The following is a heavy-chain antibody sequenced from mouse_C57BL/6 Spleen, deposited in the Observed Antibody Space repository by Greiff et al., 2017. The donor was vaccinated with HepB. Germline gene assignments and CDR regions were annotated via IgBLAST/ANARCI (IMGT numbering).Heavy chain of an antibody. V-gene: IGHV3-6*01. CDR1: GYSITSGYY. D-gene: IGHD1-1*01. CDR2: ISYDGSN. CDR3: ARDKGSSYFDY. Sequence: EVQLQESGPGLVKPSQSLSLTCSVTGYSITSGYYWNWIRQFPGNKLEWMGYISYDGSNNYNPSLKNRISITRDTSKNQFFLKLNSVTTEDTATYYCARDKGSSYFDYWGQGTTLTVSS. J-gene: IGHJ2*01.